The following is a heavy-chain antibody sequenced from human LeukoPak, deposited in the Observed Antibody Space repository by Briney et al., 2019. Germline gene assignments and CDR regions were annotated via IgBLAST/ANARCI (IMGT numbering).Heavy chain of an antibody. Sequence: GRSLRLSCAASGFTFSSYGMHWVRQAPGKGLEWVAVFLYDGSNQYYADSVKGRFTISRDQSKNTLSLQMNSLRTEDTAVYYCAKGDSSGAFDYWGQGTLVTVSS. CDR3: AKGDSSGAFDY. J-gene: IGHJ4*02. CDR2: FLYDGSNQ. CDR1: GFTFSSYG. V-gene: IGHV3-30*18. D-gene: IGHD6-19*01.